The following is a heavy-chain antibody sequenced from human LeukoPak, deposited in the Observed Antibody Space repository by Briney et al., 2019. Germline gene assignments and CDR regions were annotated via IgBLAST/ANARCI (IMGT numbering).Heavy chain of an antibody. CDR3: ARSPYYYGSGPLSY. V-gene: IGHV1-69*06. CDR1: GGTFSSYA. J-gene: IGHJ4*02. Sequence: ASVKVSCKASGGTFSSYAISWVRQAPGQGLEWMGGIIPIFGTANYAQKFQGRVTITADKSTSTAHMELSSLRSEDTAVYYCARSPYYYGSGPLSYWGQGTLVTVSS. CDR2: IIPIFGTA. D-gene: IGHD3-10*01.